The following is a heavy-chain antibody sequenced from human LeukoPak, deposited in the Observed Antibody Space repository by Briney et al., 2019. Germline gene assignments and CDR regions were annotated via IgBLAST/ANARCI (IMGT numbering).Heavy chain of an antibody. CDR3: ARDPSSSSAFDY. D-gene: IGHD6-6*01. V-gene: IGHV3-21*01. CDR2: ISSSSYYI. Sequence: GGSLRLSCAASGFSFITVTMNWVRQAPGKGLEWVSSISSSSYYIYYADSVKGRFTISRDNAKNSLYLQMNSLSAEDTAVYYCARDPSSSSAFDYWGQGTLVTVSP. J-gene: IGHJ4*02. CDR1: GFSFITVT.